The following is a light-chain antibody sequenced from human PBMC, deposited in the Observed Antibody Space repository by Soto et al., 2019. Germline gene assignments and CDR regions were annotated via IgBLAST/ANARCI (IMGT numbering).Light chain of an antibody. CDR3: SSYTNSRTLL. Sequence: QSALTQPASVSGSPGQSITISCTGTSDNYASWYQQHPGKVPKLMIYGVTNRPSGVSDRFSGSKSGNTASLTISGLQTEDEADYYCSSYTNSRTLLFGAGTKLTVL. V-gene: IGLV2-14*01. CDR2: GVT. CDR1: SDNY. J-gene: IGLJ1*01.